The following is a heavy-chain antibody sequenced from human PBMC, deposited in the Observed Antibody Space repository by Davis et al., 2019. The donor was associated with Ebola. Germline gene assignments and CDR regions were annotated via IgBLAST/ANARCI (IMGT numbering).Heavy chain of an antibody. Sequence: ASVKVSCKASGYTFTSYGISWVRQAPGQGLEWMGWISAYNGNTNYAQKLQGRVTMTTDTSTSTAYMELRSLRSEDTAVYYCAREIIVVVVAAHSGDYYYGMDVWGKGTTVTVSS. D-gene: IGHD2-15*01. J-gene: IGHJ6*04. CDR3: AREIIVVVVAAHSGDYYYGMDV. CDR1: GYTFTSYG. V-gene: IGHV1-18*01. CDR2: ISAYNGNT.